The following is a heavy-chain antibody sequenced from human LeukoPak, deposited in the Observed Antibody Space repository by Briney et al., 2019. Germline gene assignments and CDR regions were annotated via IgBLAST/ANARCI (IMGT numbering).Heavy chain of an antibody. Sequence: GGSLRLSCSASGFTSSSYAMHWVRQAPGKGLEYVSAISSNGGSTYYADSVKGRFTISRDNSKNTLYLQMSSLRAEDTAVYSCVKGSSNCPCCRFDPGGEGPLVTVSS. CDR2: ISSNGGST. J-gene: IGHJ5*02. D-gene: IGHD2-15*01. CDR3: VKGSSNCPCCRFDP. V-gene: IGHV3-64D*06. CDR1: GFTSSSYA.